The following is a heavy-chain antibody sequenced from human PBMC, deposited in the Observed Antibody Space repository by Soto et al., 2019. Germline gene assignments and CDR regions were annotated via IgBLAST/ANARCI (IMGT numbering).Heavy chain of an antibody. CDR2: IYYTGNT. CDR3: AREGNSSSWPRPQGWFDP. V-gene: IGHV4-31*03. Sequence: QVQLQESGPGLMEPSQTLSLTCTVSGGSISSGGYYWSWIRQHPGKGLEWIGYIYYTGNTYYNPSLKSRLSISVDTSKKQFCLKLSSLPAADTAVYYCAREGNSSSWPRPQGWFDPWGQGTLVTVSS. J-gene: IGHJ5*02. D-gene: IGHD6-13*01. CDR1: GGSISSGGYY.